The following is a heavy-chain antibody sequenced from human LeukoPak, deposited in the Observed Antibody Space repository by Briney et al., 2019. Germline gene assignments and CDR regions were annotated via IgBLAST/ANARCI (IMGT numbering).Heavy chain of an antibody. CDR2: INHSGST. V-gene: IGHV4-34*01. J-gene: IGHJ5*02. CDR1: GGSFSGYY. D-gene: IGHD6-13*01. CDR3: ARAPNVWQQPANWFVP. Sequence: PSETLSLTCAVYGGSFSGYYWSWIRQPTGKGLEWIGEINHSGSTNYNPSLKSRDTISVDTSKNQLSLKLSSVPAADTAVYYCARAPNVWQQPANWFVPWGQGTLVTVSS.